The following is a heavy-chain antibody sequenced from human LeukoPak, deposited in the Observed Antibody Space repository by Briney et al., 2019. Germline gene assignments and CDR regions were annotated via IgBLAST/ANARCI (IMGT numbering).Heavy chain of an antibody. D-gene: IGHD6-6*01. V-gene: IGHV4-59*01. CDR2: IYYSGST. CDR3: ARDLSSSSYNWFDP. Sequence: SETMSLTCTVSGGSISSYYWSWIRQPPGKGLEWIGYIYYSGSTNYNPSLKSRVTISVDTSKNQFSLKLSSVTAADTAVYYCARDLSSSSYNWFDPWGQGTLVTVSS. CDR1: GGSISSYY. J-gene: IGHJ5*02.